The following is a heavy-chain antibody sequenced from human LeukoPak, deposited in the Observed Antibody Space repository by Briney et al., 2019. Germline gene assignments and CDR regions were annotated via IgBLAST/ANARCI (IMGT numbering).Heavy chain of an antibody. Sequence: GGSLRLSGAASGFTFSSYAMSWVRQAPGKGLEWVPAISGSGGSTYYADSVKGRFTISRDNSKNTLYLQMNSLRAEDTAVYYCAKGGLRFLEWLLLGHFDYWGQGTLVTVSS. CDR2: ISGSGGST. J-gene: IGHJ4*02. V-gene: IGHV3-23*01. CDR1: GFTFSSYA. D-gene: IGHD3-3*01. CDR3: AKGGLRFLEWLLLGHFDY.